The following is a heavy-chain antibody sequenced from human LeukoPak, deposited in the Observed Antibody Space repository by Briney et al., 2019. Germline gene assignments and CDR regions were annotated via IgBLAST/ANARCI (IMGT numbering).Heavy chain of an antibody. Sequence: GGSLRLSCAASGFTLASHEMNWVRQAPGKGLGWISYISSSGYTSHYADSVKGRFTISRDNSKNTLYLQMNSLRAEDTAVYYCARDQAAGTGAFDIWGQGTMVTVSS. D-gene: IGHD6-13*01. CDR2: ISSSGYTS. J-gene: IGHJ3*02. CDR1: GFTLASHE. CDR3: ARDQAAGTGAFDI. V-gene: IGHV3-48*01.